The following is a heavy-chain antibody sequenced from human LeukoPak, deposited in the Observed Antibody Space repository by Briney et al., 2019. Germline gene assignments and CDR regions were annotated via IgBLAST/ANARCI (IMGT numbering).Heavy chain of an antibody. CDR3: ARDYSSGWYFKTYDDFDP. Sequence: GGSLRLSCAASGFTFSDYYMSWIRQAPGKGLEWVSYISSSGSTIYYADSAKGRFTISRDNAKNSLYLQMNSLRAEDTAVYYCARDYSSGWYFKTYDDFDPWGQGTLVTVSS. D-gene: IGHD6-19*01. CDR2: ISSSGSTI. V-gene: IGHV3-11*01. CDR1: GFTFSDYY. J-gene: IGHJ5*02.